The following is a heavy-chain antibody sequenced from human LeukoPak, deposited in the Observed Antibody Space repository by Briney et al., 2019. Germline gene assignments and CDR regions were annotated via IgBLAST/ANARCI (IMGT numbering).Heavy chain of an antibody. CDR2: ISGSGGST. J-gene: IGHJ4*02. D-gene: IGHD5-12*01. CDR3: AKDLQEVDIVATIGY. V-gene: IGHV3-23*01. Sequence: PGGSLRLSCAASGFTFSSYAMSWVRQAPGKGLEWVSAISGSGGSTYYADSVEGRFTISRDNSKNTLYLQMNSLRAEDTAVYYCAKDLQEVDIVATIGYWGQGTLVTVSS. CDR1: GFTFSSYA.